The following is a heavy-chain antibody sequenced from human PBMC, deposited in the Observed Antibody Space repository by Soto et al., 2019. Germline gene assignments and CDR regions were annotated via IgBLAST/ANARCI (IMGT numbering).Heavy chain of an antibody. Sequence: SETLSLTCTVSGGSISSYYWSWIRQPPGKGLEWIGYIYYSGSTNYNPSLKSRVTISVDTSKNQFSLKLSSVTAADTAVYYCAVGTNNYSSSPTGLDYWGQGTLVTAPQ. CDR3: AVGTNNYSSSPTGLDY. CDR1: GGSISSYY. J-gene: IGHJ4*02. V-gene: IGHV4-59*01. CDR2: IYYSGST. D-gene: IGHD6-6*01.